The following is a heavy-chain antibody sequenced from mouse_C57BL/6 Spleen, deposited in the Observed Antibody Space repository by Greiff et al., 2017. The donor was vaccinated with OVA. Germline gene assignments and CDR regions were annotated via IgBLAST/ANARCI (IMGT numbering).Heavy chain of an antibody. CDR3: TRGALLLRSQAWFAY. CDR1: GYTFTSYW. CDR2: IYPGNSDT. Sequence: EVQLQQSGTVLARPGASVKMSCKTSGYTFTSYWMHWVKQKPGQGLEWIGAIYPGNSDTSYNQKFKGKAKLTAVTSASTAYMELSSLTNEDSAVYYCTRGALLLRSQAWFAYWGQGTLVTVSA. V-gene: IGHV1-5*01. D-gene: IGHD1-1*01. J-gene: IGHJ3*01.